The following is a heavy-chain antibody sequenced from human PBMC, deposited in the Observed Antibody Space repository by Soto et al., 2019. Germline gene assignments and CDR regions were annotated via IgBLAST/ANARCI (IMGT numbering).Heavy chain of an antibody. D-gene: IGHD3-10*01. CDR1: GFTFSSYA. CDR2: ISGSGGST. V-gene: IGHV3-23*01. Sequence: GGSLRLSCAASGFTFSSYAMSWVRQAPGKGLEWVSAISGSGGSTYYADSVKGRFTISRDNSKNTLYLQMNSLRAEDTSVYYGGKDFGGAYWFFDYWGKGTKVTV. CDR3: GKDFGGAYWFFDY. J-gene: IGHJ3*01.